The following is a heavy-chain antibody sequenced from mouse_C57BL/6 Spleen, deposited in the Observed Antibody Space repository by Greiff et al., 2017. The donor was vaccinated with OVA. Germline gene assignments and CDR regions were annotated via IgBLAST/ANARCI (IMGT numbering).Heavy chain of an antibody. V-gene: IGHV1-82*01. CDR1: GYAFSSSW. CDR2: IYPGDGDT. D-gene: IGHD1-1*01. Sequence: QVQLQQSGPELVKPGASVKISCKASGYAFSSSWMNWVKQRPGKGLEWIGRIYPGDGDTNYNGKFKGKATLTADKSSSTAYMQNRRLTSEDSAVYFCARDYYGSSYYYHWYCDDWGTGTTVTVSS. J-gene: IGHJ1*03. CDR3: ARDYYGSSYYYHWYCDD.